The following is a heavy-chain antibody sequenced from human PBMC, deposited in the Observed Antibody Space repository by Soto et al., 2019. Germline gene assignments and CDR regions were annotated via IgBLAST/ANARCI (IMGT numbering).Heavy chain of an antibody. J-gene: IGHJ4*02. Sequence: QSTLKESGPTLVKPTQTLTLTCTFSGFSLSTSGVGVGWIRQPPGKALEWLALIYWDDDKRYSPSLKSRLTITKDTSKNQVVLTMTNMDPVDTATYYCAHRQAVNIVATITPYYFDYWGQGTLVAVSS. CDR3: AHRQAVNIVATITPYYFDY. CDR2: IYWDDDK. V-gene: IGHV2-5*02. CDR1: GFSLSTSGVG. D-gene: IGHD5-12*01.